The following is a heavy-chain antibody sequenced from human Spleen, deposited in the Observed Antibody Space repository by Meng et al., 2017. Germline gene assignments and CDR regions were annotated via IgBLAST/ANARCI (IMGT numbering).Heavy chain of an antibody. V-gene: IGHV5-51*01. D-gene: IGHD4-23*01. Sequence: VQLVQSGVEVKKPGASVKVSCKASGYTFTSYGISWVRQAPGQGLEWMGVIYPGDSDTRYSPSFQGRVTISVDKSISTAYLQWSSLQASDSAMYYCARRDYIGKQMFDYWGQGTLVTVSS. CDR3: ARRDYIGKQMFDY. J-gene: IGHJ4*02. CDR1: GYTFTSYG. CDR2: IYPGDSDT.